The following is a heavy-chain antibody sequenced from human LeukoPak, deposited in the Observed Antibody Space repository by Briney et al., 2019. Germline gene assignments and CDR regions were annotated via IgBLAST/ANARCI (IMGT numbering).Heavy chain of an antibody. Sequence: GASVKVSCKAFGGTFSSKAISWVRQAPGQGPEWMGRIIPILGTAEYAEKFQGRVTITADKSTTTAYMELSSLKSEDTALYFCARGKGFVGHFDSWGQGTLVTVSS. V-gene: IGHV1-69*04. CDR3: ARGKGFVGHFDS. D-gene: IGHD2-15*01. J-gene: IGHJ4*02. CDR1: GGTFSSKA. CDR2: IIPILGTA.